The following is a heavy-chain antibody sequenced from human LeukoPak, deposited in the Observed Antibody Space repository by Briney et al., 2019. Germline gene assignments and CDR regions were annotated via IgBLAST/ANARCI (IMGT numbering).Heavy chain of an antibody. CDR2: IRYDGSNK. Sequence: GGSLRLSCAASGFTFSSYAMHWVRQAPGKGLEWVAFIRYDGSNKYYADSVKGRFTISRDNSKNTLYPQMNSLRAEDTAVYYCAKGYTYYYGPWGQGTLVTVSS. D-gene: IGHD3-10*01. V-gene: IGHV3-30*02. J-gene: IGHJ5*02. CDR3: AKGYTYYYGP. CDR1: GFTFSSYA.